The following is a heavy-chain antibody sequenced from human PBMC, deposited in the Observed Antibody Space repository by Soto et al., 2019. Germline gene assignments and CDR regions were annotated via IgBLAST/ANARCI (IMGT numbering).Heavy chain of an antibody. Sequence: ASVKVSCKASGYTFTSYAMNWVRQAPGQRLEWMGWINAGNGNTKYSQKFQGRVTITRDTSASTAYMELGSLRSEDTAVYYCARESDSSGWPDYWGQGTLVTVSS. D-gene: IGHD6-19*01. CDR3: ARESDSSGWPDY. J-gene: IGHJ4*02. CDR2: INAGNGNT. CDR1: GYTFTSYA. V-gene: IGHV1-3*01.